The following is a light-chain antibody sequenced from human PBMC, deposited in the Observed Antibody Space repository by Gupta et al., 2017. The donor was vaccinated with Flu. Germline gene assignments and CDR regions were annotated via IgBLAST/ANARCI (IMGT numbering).Light chain of an antibody. V-gene: IGLV1-47*01. J-gene: IGLJ3*02. CDR1: SSNTGSNY. Sequence: QSVLTQPPSASGTPGQRVTISCSGSSSNTGSNYVSWYQQVPGTAPKLLIYTNNQRPSGGPDRFSGSQSGTSASLAISGLRSEDEADYYCASWDDSRSGHVVFGGGTKLTVL. CDR3: ASWDDSRSGHVV. CDR2: TNN.